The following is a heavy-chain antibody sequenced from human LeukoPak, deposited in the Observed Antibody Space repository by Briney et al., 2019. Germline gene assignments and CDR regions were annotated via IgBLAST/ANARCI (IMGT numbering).Heavy chain of an antibody. CDR1: GFNFKYYA. Sequence: GGSLRLSCAASGFNFKYYAMTWVRQAPGKGLEWVSSISGSGDYTYYADSVKGRFTISRDNPKDTLYLQVNSLRAEDMAVFYCAKGQDANYHPLDLWGRGTLVTVSS. V-gene: IGHV3-23*01. J-gene: IGHJ2*01. D-gene: IGHD4/OR15-4a*01. CDR2: ISGSGDYT. CDR3: AKGQDANYHPLDL.